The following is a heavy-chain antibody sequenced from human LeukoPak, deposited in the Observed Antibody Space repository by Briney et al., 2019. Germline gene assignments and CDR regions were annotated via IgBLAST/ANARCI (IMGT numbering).Heavy chain of an antibody. J-gene: IGHJ4*02. CDR2: ISHHKTSE. V-gene: IGHV3-30-3*01. CDR3: ARDVSVLVISFGFDS. CDR1: GFTFSTYA. D-gene: IGHD3-22*01. Sequence: AGSLRLSCAASGFTFSTYALHWVRQAPGQGLEWLTVISHHKTSEYYADSVKGRFTISRDNSKSTLYLQMNSLRAEDTAVYYCARDVSVLVISFGFDSWGQGTLVTVSS.